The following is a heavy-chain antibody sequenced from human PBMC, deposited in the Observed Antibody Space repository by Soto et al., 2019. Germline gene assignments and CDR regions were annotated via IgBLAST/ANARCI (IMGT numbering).Heavy chain of an antibody. CDR2: FIPVFTTA. V-gene: IGHV1-69*01. CDR3: ARDGVDVSRTTVRHGALDI. Sequence: QVQLVQSGAEVKKPGSSVKVSCKASGGSFSTYGISWVRQAPGQGLEWMGGFIPVFTTAKYAQKFQGRVSITADESTYTADMELSSLRSEETAVYFCARDGVDVSRTTVRHGALDIWGQGTVVTVSA. J-gene: IGHJ3*02. D-gene: IGHD4-17*01. CDR1: GGSFSTYG.